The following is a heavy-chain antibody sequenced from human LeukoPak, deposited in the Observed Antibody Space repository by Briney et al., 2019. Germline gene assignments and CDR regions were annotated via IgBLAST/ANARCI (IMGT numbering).Heavy chain of an antibody. D-gene: IGHD6-13*01. J-gene: IGHJ6*03. CDR1: EFSVGSNY. Sequence: SGGSLRLSCAASEFSVGSNYMTWVRQAPGKGLEWVSSISSSRSYIYYADSVKGRFTISRDNAKNSLYLQMNSLRAEDTAVYYCARDRIEQQRTLGRSTSYYNYYYMDVWGKGTTVTVSS. CDR2: ISSSRSYI. CDR3: ARDRIEQQRTLGRSTSYYNYYYMDV. V-gene: IGHV3-21*01.